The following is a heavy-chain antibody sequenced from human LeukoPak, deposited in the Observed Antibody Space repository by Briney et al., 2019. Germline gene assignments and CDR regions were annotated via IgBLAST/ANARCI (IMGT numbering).Heavy chain of an antibody. CDR2: IYSGGST. D-gene: IGHD5-12*01. CDR3: ARAEKATICDY. CDR1: GFTVSSNY. V-gene: IGHV3-53*01. Sequence: GGSLRLSCAASGFTVSSNYMSWVRQAPGKGLEWVSVIYSGGSTYYADSVKGRFTISRDNSKNTLYLQMNSLRAEDTAVYYCARAEKATICDYWGQGTLVSVSS. J-gene: IGHJ4*02.